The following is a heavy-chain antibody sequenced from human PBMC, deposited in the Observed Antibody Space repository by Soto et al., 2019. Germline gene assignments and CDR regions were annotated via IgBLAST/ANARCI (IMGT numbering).Heavy chain of an antibody. D-gene: IGHD1-26*01. CDR3: ASLKQVGSGPYLDS. CDR1: GVSISSNNW. V-gene: IGHV4-4*02. CDR2: IYHVGSI. J-gene: IGHJ4*02. Sequence: QVQLQESGPRLVKPSGTLTLTCAVSGVSISSNNWWSCVRQTPGKGLEWIAEIYHVGSINYNPSLKSRGTMSVDKSPNQFSLNLSSVTVADTAVYYCASLKQVGSGPYLDSWGQGTLVTVSS.